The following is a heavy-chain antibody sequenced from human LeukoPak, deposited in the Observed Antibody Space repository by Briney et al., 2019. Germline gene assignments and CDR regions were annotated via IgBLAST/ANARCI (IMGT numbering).Heavy chain of an antibody. D-gene: IGHD3-10*01. J-gene: IGHJ5*02. Sequence: INPSGGSTSYAQKFQGRVTMTRDTSTSTVYMELSSLRSEDTAVYYCARDPIMVRGVSWFDPWGQGTLVTVSS. CDR3: ARDPIMVRGVSWFDP. CDR2: INPSGGST. V-gene: IGHV1-46*03.